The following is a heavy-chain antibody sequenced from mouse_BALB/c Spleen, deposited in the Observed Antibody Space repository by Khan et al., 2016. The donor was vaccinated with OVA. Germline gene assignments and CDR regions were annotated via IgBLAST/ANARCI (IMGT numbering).Heavy chain of an antibody. D-gene: IGHD2-1*01. CDR1: GFSLTSYG. Sequence: VQLKQSGPGLVAPSQSLSITCTVSGFSLTSYGVHWVRQPPGKGLVWLGVIWTGGSTNYNSALMSRLSISKDNSKSQVFLKMNSLQTDDTAMYYCARYYGNYGWYFDVWGAGTTVTVSS. V-gene: IGHV2-9*02. CDR2: IWTGGST. CDR3: ARYYGNYGWYFDV. J-gene: IGHJ1*01.